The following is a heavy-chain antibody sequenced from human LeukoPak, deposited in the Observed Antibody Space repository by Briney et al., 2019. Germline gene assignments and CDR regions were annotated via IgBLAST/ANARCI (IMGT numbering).Heavy chain of an antibody. V-gene: IGHV3-23*01. Sequence: GGTLRLSCAVSGFTFSSYGMSWVRQAPGKGLEWASAISPTGHSTYYADSVKGRFTISRDNSKNTLYPEMNSLRAEDTAVYYCAKESEHYGSPPNYWGQGSLITVSS. CDR2: ISPTGHST. J-gene: IGHJ4*02. CDR3: AKESEHYGSPPNY. CDR1: GFTFSSYG. D-gene: IGHD3-16*01.